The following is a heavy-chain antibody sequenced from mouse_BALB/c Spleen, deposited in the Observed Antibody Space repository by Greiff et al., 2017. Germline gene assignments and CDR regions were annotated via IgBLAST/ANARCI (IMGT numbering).Heavy chain of an antibody. CDR1: GFSLTSYG. CDR3: AKNRATVVALYYYAMDY. CDR2: IWRGGST. V-gene: IGHV2-5-1*01. Sequence: QVQLQQSGPSLVQPSQSLSITCTVSGFSLTSYGVHWVRQSPGKGLEWLGVIWRGGSTDYNAAFMSRLSITKDNSKSQVFFKMNSLQADDTAIYYCAKNRATVVALYYYAMDYWGQGTSVTVSS. J-gene: IGHJ4*01. D-gene: IGHD1-1*01.